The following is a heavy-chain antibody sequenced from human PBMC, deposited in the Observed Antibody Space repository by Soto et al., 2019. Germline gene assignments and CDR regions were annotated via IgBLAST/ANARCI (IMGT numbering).Heavy chain of an antibody. D-gene: IGHD2-8*01. J-gene: IGHJ6*03. Sequence: SETLSLTCTVSGGSISSYNWSWIRQPPGKGLEWIGYIYYSGSTNYNPSLKSRVTISVDTSKNQFSLKLSSVTAADTAVYYCARRRMDYYYYYMDVWGKGTTVTVSS. CDR2: IYYSGST. CDR1: GGSISSYN. CDR3: ARRRMDYYYYYMDV. V-gene: IGHV4-59*08.